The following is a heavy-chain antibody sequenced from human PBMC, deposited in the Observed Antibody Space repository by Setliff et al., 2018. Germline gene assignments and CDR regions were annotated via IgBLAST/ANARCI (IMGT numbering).Heavy chain of an antibody. V-gene: IGHV4-4*09. D-gene: IGHD3-10*01. CDR3: ARAYSYGSGNSHKYYMDV. CDR1: GGSISSSY. CDR2: FYHSGSM. J-gene: IGHJ6*03. Sequence: PSETLSLTCTVSGGSISSSYWSWIRQPPGKGLEWIGYFYHSGSMNYNPSLKGRVTMSVDTSNNQLSLKLTSVSAADTAVYYCARAYSYGSGNSHKYYMDVWGKGTAVTVSS.